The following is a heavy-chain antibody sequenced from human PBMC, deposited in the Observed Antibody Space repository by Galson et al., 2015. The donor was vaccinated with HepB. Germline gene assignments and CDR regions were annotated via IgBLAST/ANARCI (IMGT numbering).Heavy chain of an antibody. CDR2: INWDGGST. Sequence: SLRLSCAASGFTFDDYGMSWVRQAPGKGLEWVSGINWDGGSTGYADSVKGRFTISRDNAKNSLYLQMNSLRAEDTALYYCARVVGKRRWFSAPAYFDYWGQGTLVTVSS. CDR1: GFTFDDYG. V-gene: IGHV3-20*04. D-gene: IGHD2-21*01. CDR3: ARVVGKRRWFSAPAYFDY. J-gene: IGHJ4*02.